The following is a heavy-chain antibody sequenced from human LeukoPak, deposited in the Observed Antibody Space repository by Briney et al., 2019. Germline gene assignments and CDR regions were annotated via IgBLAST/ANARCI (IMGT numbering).Heavy chain of an antibody. V-gene: IGHV3-21*01. D-gene: IGHD2-2*01. Sequence: GGSLRLSCAASGFTFSSYTMTWVRQTPGKGLEWVSSISSSGAYIDFAASLKGRFTVSRDNAKNSLYLQMNSLRGDDTAVYYCARVGEFCPSNNCPPDYHYYYMDVWGRGTTVTVSS. CDR2: ISSSGAYI. CDR1: GFTFSSYT. CDR3: ARVGEFCPSNNCPPDYHYYYMDV. J-gene: IGHJ6*03.